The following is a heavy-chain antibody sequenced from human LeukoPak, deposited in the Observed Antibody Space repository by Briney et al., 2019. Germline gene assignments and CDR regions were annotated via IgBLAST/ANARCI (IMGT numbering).Heavy chain of an antibody. V-gene: IGHV4-39*01. CDR2: IYYSGST. Sequence: SETLSLTCTVSGGSISSSSYYWGWIRQPPGKGLEWIGSIYYSGSTYYNPSLKSRVTISVDTSKNQFSQKLSSVTAADTAVYYCARLAGGSLDCWGQGTLVTVSS. J-gene: IGHJ4*02. CDR1: GGSISSSSYY. D-gene: IGHD1-26*01. CDR3: ARLAGGSLDC.